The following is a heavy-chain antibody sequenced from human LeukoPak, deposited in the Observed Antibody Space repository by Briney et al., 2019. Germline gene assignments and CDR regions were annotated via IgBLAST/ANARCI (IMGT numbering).Heavy chain of an antibody. CDR3: ARHYDSSGYWYYFDY. Sequence: SETLSLTCSVSGVTISGSNFYWGWIRQPPGKGLQWIASIYWSGSTYYNPSLKTRVTISVDTSKNQFSLKLSSVTAADTAVYYCARHYDSSGYWYYFDYWGQGTLVTVSS. D-gene: IGHD3-22*01. J-gene: IGHJ4*02. CDR2: IYWSGST. V-gene: IGHV4-39*01. CDR1: GVTISGSNFY.